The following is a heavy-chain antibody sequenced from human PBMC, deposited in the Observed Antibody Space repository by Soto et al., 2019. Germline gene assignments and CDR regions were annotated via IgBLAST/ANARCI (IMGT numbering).Heavy chain of an antibody. CDR3: VSRIPSWVFDY. CDR1: GLSVSDNY. CDR2: MYAGGDT. V-gene: IGHV3-53*01. D-gene: IGHD2-21*01. Sequence: SLRLSCGASGLSVSDNYMGWVRQAPGRGLEWVSVMYAGGDTHYADSVKGRFTISRDKSENTLYLQMNSLRDEDTGVYFCVSRIPSWVFDYWGIGTLVTDSS. J-gene: IGHJ4*01.